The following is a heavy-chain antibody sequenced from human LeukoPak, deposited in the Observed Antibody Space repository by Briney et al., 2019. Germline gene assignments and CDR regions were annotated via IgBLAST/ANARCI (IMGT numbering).Heavy chain of an antibody. Sequence: GGSLRLSCAASGFTFSSYDMSWVRQGPGKGLEWVSAISGSGGSTYFADSLKGRYTISRDNSKNTVYLQMNSLRAEDTAVYYCAKDRASGTYFDYWGQGALVTVSS. J-gene: IGHJ4*02. CDR2: ISGSGGST. CDR1: GFTFSSYD. CDR3: AKDRASGTYFDY. V-gene: IGHV3-23*01. D-gene: IGHD1-26*01.